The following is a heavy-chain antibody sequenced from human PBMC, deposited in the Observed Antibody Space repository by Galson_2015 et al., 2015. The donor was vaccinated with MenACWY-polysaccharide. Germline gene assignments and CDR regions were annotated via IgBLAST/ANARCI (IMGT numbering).Heavy chain of an antibody. CDR1: GFTFSDYA. J-gene: IGHJ4*02. V-gene: IGHV3-23*01. CDR3: ARVRYSTGKYQFDF. Sequence: SLRLSCAASGFTFSDYAMNWVRQAPGKGLEWVSTIGWSGGNTHYADSVKGRFTISRDNSKNTLSLQMNSLRAEDTAVYYCARVRYSTGKYQFDFWGQGTPVTVSS. CDR2: IGWSGGNT. D-gene: IGHD2-2*01.